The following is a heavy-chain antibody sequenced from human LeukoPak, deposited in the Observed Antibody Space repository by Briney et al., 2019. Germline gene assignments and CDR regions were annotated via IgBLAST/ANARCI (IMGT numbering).Heavy chain of an antibody. D-gene: IGHD5-24*01. CDR2: ILYTGSM. CDR3: ARHCRDVYNGSNDAFDI. J-gene: IGHJ3*02. CDR1: GDSISSSNYY. V-gene: IGHV4-39*01. Sequence: SSETLSLTCTVSGDSISSSNYYWGWIRQPPGKGLEWIGNILYTGSMYNNPSLKSRVTMSVDTSNNQFSLKLSSVTAADTAVFYCARHCRDVYNGSNDAFDIWGQGTMVTVSS.